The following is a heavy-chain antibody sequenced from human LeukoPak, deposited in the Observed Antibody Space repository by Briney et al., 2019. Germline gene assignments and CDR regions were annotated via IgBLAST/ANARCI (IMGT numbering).Heavy chain of an antibody. D-gene: IGHD2-2*01. CDR3: AKRYCTSTSCLYADAFDI. CDR1: GFTFSSYA. Sequence: EGSLRLSCAASGFTFSSYAMSWVRQAPGKGLEWVSTISGSGGSTYYADSVKGRFTISRDNSKNTLYLQMNSLRAEDTAVYYCAKRYCTSTSCLYADAFDIWGQGTMVTVSS. CDR2: ISGSGGST. J-gene: IGHJ3*02. V-gene: IGHV3-23*01.